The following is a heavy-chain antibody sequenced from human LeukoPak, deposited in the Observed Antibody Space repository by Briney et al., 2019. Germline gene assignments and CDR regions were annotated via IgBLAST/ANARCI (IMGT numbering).Heavy chain of an antibody. CDR2: INPSGGNT. J-gene: IGHJ3*02. CDR1: GYTFTSYY. Sequence: GASVKVSCTSSGYTFTSYYMHWVRQAPGQGLEWMGIINPSGGNTNYAQNFQGRVTMTRDTSTSTVYMELSSLRSEDTAVYYCARVRDGYNDAYDIWGQGTMVTVPS. D-gene: IGHD5-24*01. V-gene: IGHV1-46*01. CDR3: ARVRDGYNDAYDI.